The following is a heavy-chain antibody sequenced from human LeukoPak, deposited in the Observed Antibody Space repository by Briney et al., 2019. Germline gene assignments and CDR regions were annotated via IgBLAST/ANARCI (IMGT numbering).Heavy chain of an antibody. J-gene: IGHJ4*02. CDR3: VSFYETY. CDR2: INRDGSWT. D-gene: IGHD2/OR15-2a*01. Sequence: PGGSLRLSCAASGNYLMHWVRQAPGKGLVWVSHINRDGSWTSYADSVKGRFTISKDNAKNTVYLQMNSLRAEDTAVYYCVSFYETYWGRGTLVTVSS. V-gene: IGHV3-74*01. CDR1: GNYL.